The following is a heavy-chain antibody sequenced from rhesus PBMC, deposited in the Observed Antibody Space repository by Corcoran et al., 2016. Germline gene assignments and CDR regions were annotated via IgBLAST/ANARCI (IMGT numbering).Heavy chain of an antibody. V-gene: IGHV4-173*01. D-gene: IGHD6-31*01. CDR3: AREGSGWYGRFDV. J-gene: IGHJ5-1*01. Sequence: QLQLQESGPGLVKPSETRSLTCAVPGGSISSNYWSWIRQPPGKGREWTGRISGSGGSTDSNPSLKSRVTISTDTSKNQFSLKLSSVTAADTAVYYCAREGSGWYGRFDVWGPGVLVTVSS. CDR2: ISGSGGST. CDR1: GGSISSNY.